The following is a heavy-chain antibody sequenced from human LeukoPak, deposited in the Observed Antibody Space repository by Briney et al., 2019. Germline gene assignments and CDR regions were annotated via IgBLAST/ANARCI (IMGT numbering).Heavy chain of an antibody. Sequence: GGSLRLSCAASGFTFDDYAMHWVRQAPGKGLEWVSHISSSGSTTYYADSVKGRFTISRDNAKNSLYLQMNSLRAEDTAVYYCAREGTIWTFDYWGQGTLVTVSS. CDR3: AREGTIWTFDY. CDR1: GFTFDDYA. V-gene: IGHV3-48*03. CDR2: ISSSGSTT. J-gene: IGHJ4*02. D-gene: IGHD3-3*01.